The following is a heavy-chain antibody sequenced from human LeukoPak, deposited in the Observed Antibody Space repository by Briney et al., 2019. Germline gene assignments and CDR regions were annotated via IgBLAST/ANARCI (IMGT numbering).Heavy chain of an antibody. V-gene: IGHV4-39*01. CDR1: GGSISSSSYN. Sequence: PSETLSLTCTVSGGSISSSSYNWGWIRQPPGKGLEWIGTIYYSGSTYYSPSLKSRVSISVDTSKNQFSLKLSSVTAADTAVYYCARRRSRDGYRDHWGQGTLVTVSS. D-gene: IGHD5-24*01. CDR3: ARRRSRDGYRDH. J-gene: IGHJ4*02. CDR2: IYYSGST.